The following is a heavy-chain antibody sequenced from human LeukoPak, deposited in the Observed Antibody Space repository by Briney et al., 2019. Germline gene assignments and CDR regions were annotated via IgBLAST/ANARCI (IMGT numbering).Heavy chain of an antibody. CDR1: GFTFSNYW. CDR2: INSDGGSR. J-gene: IGHJ4*02. V-gene: IGHV3-74*01. Sequence: GGSLRLSCAASGFTFSNYWMHWVRQAPGKGLVWVSRINSDGGSRNYADSVKGRFTISRDNAKNTLYLQMNSLRAEDTAVYYCASASSHRIAAGGDYWGQGTLVTVSS. CDR3: ASASSHRIAAGGDY. D-gene: IGHD6-13*01.